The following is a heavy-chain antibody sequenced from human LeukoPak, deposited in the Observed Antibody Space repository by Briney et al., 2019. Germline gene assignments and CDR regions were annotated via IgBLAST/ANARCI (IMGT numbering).Heavy chain of an antibody. CDR3: TRGFDRNDY. Sequence: PGGSLRLSCTASGFTFGDYAMSWVRRAPGKGLEWVGFIRSKAYGGTTEYAASVKGRFTISRDDSKSIAYLQMNSLKTEDTAVYYCTRGFDRNDYWGQGTLVTVSS. CDR2: IRSKAYGGTT. D-gene: IGHD3-9*01. J-gene: IGHJ4*02. CDR1: GFTFGDYA. V-gene: IGHV3-49*04.